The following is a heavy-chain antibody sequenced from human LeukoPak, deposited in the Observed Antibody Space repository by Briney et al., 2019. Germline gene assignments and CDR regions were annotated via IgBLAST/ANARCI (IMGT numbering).Heavy chain of an antibody. J-gene: IGHJ5*02. V-gene: IGHV4-59*12. CDR3: ARLRYCTNGVCP. Sequence: PSETLSLTCTVSGDSISSYYWSWIRQPPGKGLEWIGYIYYSGSTYYNPSLKSRVTISVDTSKNQFSLKLSSVAAADTAVYYCARLRYCTNGVCPWGQGTLVTVSS. CDR2: IYYSGST. D-gene: IGHD2-8*01. CDR1: GDSISSYY.